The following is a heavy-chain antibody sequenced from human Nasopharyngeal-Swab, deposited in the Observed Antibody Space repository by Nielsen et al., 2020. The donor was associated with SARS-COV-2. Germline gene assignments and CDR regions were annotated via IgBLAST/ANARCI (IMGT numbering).Heavy chain of an antibody. CDR2: IYWDDDK. V-gene: IGHV2-5*02. Sequence: SGPTLVKPTQTLTLTCTFSGFSLSTSGVGVGWIRQPPGKALEWLALIYWDDDKRYSPSLKSRLTITKDTSKNQVVLTMTNMDPVDTATYYCARQGDYDILTGYGYRGQGTLVTVSS. J-gene: IGHJ4*02. CDR3: ARQGDYDILTGYGY. CDR1: GFSLSTSGVG. D-gene: IGHD3-9*01.